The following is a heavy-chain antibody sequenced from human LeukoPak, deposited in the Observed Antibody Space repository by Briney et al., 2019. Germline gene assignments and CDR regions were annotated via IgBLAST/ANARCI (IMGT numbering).Heavy chain of an antibody. D-gene: IGHD3-10*01. J-gene: IGHJ3*02. CDR3: ARENVSGLYGSGSEYGDAFDI. CDR1: GGSISSYY. V-gene: IGHV4-59*12. CDR2: IYYSGST. Sequence: SSETLSLTCTVSGGSISSYYWSWIRQPPGKGLEWIGYIYYSGSTNYNPSLKSRVTISVDTSKNQFSLKLSSVTAADTAVYYCARENVSGLYGSGSEYGDAFDIWGQGTMVTVSS.